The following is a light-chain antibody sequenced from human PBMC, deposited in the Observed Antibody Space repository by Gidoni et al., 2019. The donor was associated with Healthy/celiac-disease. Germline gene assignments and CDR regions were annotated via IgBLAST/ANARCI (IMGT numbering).Light chain of an antibody. CDR3: SSYTSGSPLV. CDR1: SSDVGCYNY. Sequence: QSALTQPASVSGSPGQSITISCTRTSSDVGCYNYVSWYQQSPGKAPKLMIYEVSNRPSGVSNRFSGSKSGNTASLTISGLQAEDEADYYCSSYTSGSPLVFGGGTKLTVL. CDR2: EVS. V-gene: IGLV2-14*01. J-gene: IGLJ3*02.